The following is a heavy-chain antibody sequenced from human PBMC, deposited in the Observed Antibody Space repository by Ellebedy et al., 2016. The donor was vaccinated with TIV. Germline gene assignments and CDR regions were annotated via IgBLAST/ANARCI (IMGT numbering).Heavy chain of an antibody. D-gene: IGHD6-19*01. J-gene: IGHJ4*02. CDR1: GGSISSYY. V-gene: IGHV4-59*01. Sequence: MPSETLSLTCTVSGGSISSYYWSWIRQPPGKGLEWIGYIYYSGSTNYNPSLKSRVTIAVDTSKKQISLKLSSVTAADTAVYYCARSSGWDRFDYWGQGTLVTASS. CDR3: ARSSGWDRFDY. CDR2: IYYSGST.